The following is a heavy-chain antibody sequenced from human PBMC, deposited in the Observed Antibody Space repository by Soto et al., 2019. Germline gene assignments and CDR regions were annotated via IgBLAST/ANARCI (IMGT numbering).Heavy chain of an antibody. D-gene: IGHD2-15*01. CDR2: IYWDDDK. CDR1: VFSLSTSGVG. J-gene: IGHJ5*02. CDR3: AHRRAYCSGGSCYSIWFDP. V-gene: IGHV2-5*02. Sequence: QITLKESGPTLVNPTQTLTLTCTFSVFSLSTSGVGVGWIRQPPVKALEWLALIYWDDDKRYSPSLKSRLTITKDTSKNQVVLTMTNMDRLDTATYYCAHRRAYCSGGSCYSIWFDPWGQGSLVTVSS.